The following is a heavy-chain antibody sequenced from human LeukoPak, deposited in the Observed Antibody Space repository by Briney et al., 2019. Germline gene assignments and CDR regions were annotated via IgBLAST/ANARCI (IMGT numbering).Heavy chain of an antibody. Sequence: GGSLRLSCAASGFTFSSYAMGWVRQAPGKGLEWVSSIKGGGGDPFYADAVRGRFTISRDNSKNTLYLQLNSLRAEDTAVYFCAKGGHDFNPFYCWGQGALVTVSS. CDR2: IKGGGGDP. V-gene: IGHV3-23*01. CDR3: AKGGHDFNPFYC. CDR1: GFTFSSYA. J-gene: IGHJ4*02. D-gene: IGHD2-21*02.